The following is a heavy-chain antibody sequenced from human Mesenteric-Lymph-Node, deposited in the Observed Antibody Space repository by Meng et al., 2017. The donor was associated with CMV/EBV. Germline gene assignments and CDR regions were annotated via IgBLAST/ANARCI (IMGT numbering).Heavy chain of an antibody. J-gene: IGHJ4*02. V-gene: IGHV1-2*06. CDR3: ARAITMVRGVIRVFDY. CDR1: GYTFTGYY. D-gene: IGHD3-10*01. CDR2: INPNSGGT. Sequence: GYTFTGYYMHWVRQAPGQGLEWMGRINPNSGGTNYAQKFQGRVTMTRDTSISTAYMELSRLRSDDTAVYYCARAITMVRGVIRVFDYWGQGTLVTVSS.